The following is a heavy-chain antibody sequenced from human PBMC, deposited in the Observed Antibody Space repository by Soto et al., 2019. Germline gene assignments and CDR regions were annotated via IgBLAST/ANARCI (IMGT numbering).Heavy chain of an antibody. J-gene: IGHJ5*02. CDR2: IYYSGST. V-gene: IGHV4-59*01. CDR1: GGSISSYY. Sequence: SETLSLTCTVSGGSISSYYWSWIRQPPGKGLEWIGYIYYSGSTNYNPSLKSRVTISVDTSKNQFSLKLSSVTAADTAVYYCARDNDWVEGHNWFDPWGQGTLVTVSS. CDR3: ARDNDWVEGHNWFDP. D-gene: IGHD1-1*01.